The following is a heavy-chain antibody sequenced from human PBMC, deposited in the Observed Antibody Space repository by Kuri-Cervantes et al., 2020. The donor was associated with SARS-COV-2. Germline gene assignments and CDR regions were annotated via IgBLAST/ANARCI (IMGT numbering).Heavy chain of an antibody. CDR2: INTNTGNP. D-gene: IGHD3-3*01. J-gene: IGHJ4*02. V-gene: IGHV7-4-1*02. Sequence: ASVMVSCKASGYTFTSYDINWVRQATGQGLEWMGWINTNTGNPTYAQVFTGRFVFSLDTSVSTAYLQISSLKADDTAVYYCARSYKWLLSLLDYWGQGTLVTVSS. CDR3: ARSYKWLLSLLDY. CDR1: GYTFTSYD.